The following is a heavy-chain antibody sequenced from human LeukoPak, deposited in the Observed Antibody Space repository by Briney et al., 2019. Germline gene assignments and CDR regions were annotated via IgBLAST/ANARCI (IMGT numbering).Heavy chain of an antibody. CDR2: ISGSGGST. CDR3: ANRYFNYYDSSGYFDY. D-gene: IGHD3-22*01. Sequence: GGSLRLSCAASGFTFTNYAMSWVRQAPGKGLEWVSAISGSGGSTYYADSVKGRFTISRDNSKNTLYLQMNSLRAEDTAVYYCANRYFNYYDSSGYFDYWGQGTLVTVSS. J-gene: IGHJ4*02. CDR1: GFTFTNYA. V-gene: IGHV3-23*01.